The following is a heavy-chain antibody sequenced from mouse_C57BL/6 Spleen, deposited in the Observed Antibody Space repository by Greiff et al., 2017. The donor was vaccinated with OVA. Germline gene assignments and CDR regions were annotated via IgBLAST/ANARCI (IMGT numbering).Heavy chain of an antibody. D-gene: IGHD2-5*01. CDR2: ISDGGSYT. CDR3: ARDSYYSNYVGCAY. V-gene: IGHV5-4*01. J-gene: IGHJ3*01. Sequence: DVKLVESGGGLVKPGGSLKLSCAASGFTFSSYAMSWVRQTPEKRLEWVATISDGGSYTYYPDNVKGRFTISRDNAKNNLYLQRSHLKSEDTAMYYCARDSYYSNYVGCAYWGQGTLVTVSA. CDR1: GFTFSSYA.